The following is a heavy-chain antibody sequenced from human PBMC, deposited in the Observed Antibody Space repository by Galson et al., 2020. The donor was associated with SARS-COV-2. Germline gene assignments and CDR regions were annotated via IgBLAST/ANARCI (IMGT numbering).Heavy chain of an antibody. CDR1: GFIFSDPP. CDR2: IRSKNNSYAT. V-gene: IGHV3-73*01. CDR3: TRVPPKCNSFWDAFDI. D-gene: IGHD6-6*01. Sequence: GGSLRLSCVAFGFIFSDPPMPWAGQASGKRLVWVGRIRSKNNSYATTYAASVKGRFTISRDDSKNTAYLQMNSLKIEDTAVYYCTRVPPKCNSFWDAFDIWGQGTMVTVSS. J-gene: IGHJ3*02.